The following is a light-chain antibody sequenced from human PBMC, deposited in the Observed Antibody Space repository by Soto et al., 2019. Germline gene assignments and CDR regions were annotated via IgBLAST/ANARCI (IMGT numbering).Light chain of an antibody. Sequence: EILITQSPATLSVSPGEGATLFCRASQSVTSKLAWYQQKPGQAPRLLIYGASTRATGIPARFSGSGSGTEFTLIISSXQSEDSAVYYCQQYNNWLWTFGQGTKVDIK. CDR3: QQYNNWLWT. V-gene: IGKV3-15*01. CDR1: QSVTSK. CDR2: GAS. J-gene: IGKJ1*01.